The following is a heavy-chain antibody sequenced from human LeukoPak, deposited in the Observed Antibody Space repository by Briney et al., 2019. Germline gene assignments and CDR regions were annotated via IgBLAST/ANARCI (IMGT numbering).Heavy chain of an antibody. CDR1: GYTLTSYA. Sequence: ASVKVSCKASGYTLTSYAMHWVRQAPEQRLEWMGWINAGNGNTKYSQKFQGRVTITRDTSASTAYMELSSLRSEDTAVYYCARVRGGSGSSWFDYWGQGTLVTASS. V-gene: IGHV1-3*01. D-gene: IGHD3-10*01. J-gene: IGHJ4*02. CDR2: INAGNGNT. CDR3: ARVRGGSGSSWFDY.